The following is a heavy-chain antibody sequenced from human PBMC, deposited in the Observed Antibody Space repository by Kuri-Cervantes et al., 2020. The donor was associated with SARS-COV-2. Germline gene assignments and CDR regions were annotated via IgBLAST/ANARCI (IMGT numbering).Heavy chain of an antibody. Sequence: SVKVSCKAGSTISSSAISWVRQAPGQGLEWMGGIIPIFGTANYAQKFQGRVTITADESTSTAYMELSSLRSEDTAVYYCARDTRGGLFQPDAFDIWGQGTMVTVSS. J-gene: IGHJ3*02. CDR1: GSTISSSA. CDR2: IIPIFGTA. V-gene: IGHV1-69*13. CDR3: ARDTRGGLFQPDAFDI. D-gene: IGHD3-22*01.